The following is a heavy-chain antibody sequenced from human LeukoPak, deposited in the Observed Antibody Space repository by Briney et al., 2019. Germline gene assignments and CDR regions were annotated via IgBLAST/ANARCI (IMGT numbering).Heavy chain of an antibody. J-gene: IGHJ4*02. CDR1: GYTFTSYG. Sequence: ASVKVSCKVSGYTFTSYGISCVRQAPGQGLEWMGWISAYNGNTNYAQKLQGRVTMTTDTSTSTAYMELRSLRSDDTAVYYCARDNPVLRYAAFDYWGQGTLVTVSS. D-gene: IGHD3-9*01. CDR2: ISAYNGNT. V-gene: IGHV1-18*01. CDR3: ARDNPVLRYAAFDY.